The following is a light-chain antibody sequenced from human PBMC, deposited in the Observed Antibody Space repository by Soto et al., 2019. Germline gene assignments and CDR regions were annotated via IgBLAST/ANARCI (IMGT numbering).Light chain of an antibody. Sequence: QSVLTQPRSVSGSPGQSVTISCTGTSSDVGGYNYVSWYQQHPGKAPNLMIYDVSKRPSGVPDRFSGSKSGNTASLTISGLQAEDEADYYCCSYAGSYTHVFGTGTKLTVL. CDR3: CSYAGSYTHV. CDR2: DVS. V-gene: IGLV2-11*01. CDR1: SSDVGGYNY. J-gene: IGLJ1*01.